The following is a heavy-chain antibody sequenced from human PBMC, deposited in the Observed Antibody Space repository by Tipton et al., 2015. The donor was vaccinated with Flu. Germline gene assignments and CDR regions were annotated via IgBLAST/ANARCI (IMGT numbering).Heavy chain of an antibody. CDR1: GGSIGSHY. J-gene: IGHJ4*02. CDR3: ARDEGGGYFDTVARAVFDY. Sequence: GLVKPSETLSLTCTVSGGSIGSHYWGWIRQPPGKGLEWIGSIYYNGNTFYNPPLKSRVTLSVDTSKNQFSLKLSSVTAADTAIYYCARDEGGGYFDTVARAVFDYWGRGTQVTVSS. V-gene: IGHV4-39*07. CDR2: IYYNGNT. D-gene: IGHD3-22*01.